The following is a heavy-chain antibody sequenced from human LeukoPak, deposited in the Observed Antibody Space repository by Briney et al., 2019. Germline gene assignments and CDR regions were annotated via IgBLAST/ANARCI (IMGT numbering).Heavy chain of an antibody. CDR1: GFTFSTFA. D-gene: IGHD3-3*01. CDR3: ARPPNYDFWSGYSD. V-gene: IGHV3-23*01. J-gene: IGHJ4*02. Sequence: GGSLRLSCAASGFTFSTFAMIWVRQPPGKGLEWVSSIFPSGGEIHYADSVRGRFTISRDNSKSTLSLQMNSLRAEDTAVYYCARPPNYDFWSGYSDWGQGSLVTVSS. CDR2: IFPSGGEI.